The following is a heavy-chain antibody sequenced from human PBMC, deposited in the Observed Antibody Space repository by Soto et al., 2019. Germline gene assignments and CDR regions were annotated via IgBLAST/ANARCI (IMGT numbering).Heavy chain of an antibody. Sequence: QVQLVESGGGLVKPGVSLRLSCAASGFSLSDYYMGWIRQAPGKGLEWISFISNSDNTIYYADSMKGRFTISRGNAETSLFLQMNSLRFEDTAVYYCATYGGYVRSLDYWGQGTLVTVSS. CDR1: GFSLSDYY. CDR3: ATYGGYVRSLDY. CDR2: ISNSDNTI. J-gene: IGHJ4*02. V-gene: IGHV3-11*01. D-gene: IGHD5-12*01.